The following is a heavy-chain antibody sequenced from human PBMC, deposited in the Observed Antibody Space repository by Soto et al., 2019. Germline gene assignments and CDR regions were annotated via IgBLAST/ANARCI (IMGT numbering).Heavy chain of an antibody. J-gene: IGHJ6*02. V-gene: IGHV5-51*01. CDR3: ARRSSSRTAIGYGMDV. Sequence: GESLKISCMGSGYKVSTWHNFTSYWIAWVRQMPGEGLEWMGIIYPGDSDTRYSPSFQGQVTISADKSINSVYLQWSSLKASDTATYYCARRSSSRTAIGYGMDVWGQGTTVTVSS. D-gene: IGHD2-21*02. CDR2: IYPGDSDT. CDR1: GYKVSTWHNFTSYW.